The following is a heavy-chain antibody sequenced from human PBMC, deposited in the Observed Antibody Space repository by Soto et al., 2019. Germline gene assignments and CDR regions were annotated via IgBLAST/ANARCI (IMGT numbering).Heavy chain of an antibody. CDR3: ASSSYGPEKTSQYYYYYGMDF. V-gene: IGHV3-30-3*01. D-gene: IGHD3-16*01. CDR1: GFTFSSYA. Sequence: GGSLRLSCAASGFTFSSYAMNWVRQAPGKGLEWVAVISYDGSNKYYANSLKGRFTISRDNSKNTLYLQMISLRAEDTAVYYCASSSYGPEKTSQYYYYYGMDFWGQGTTVTVSS. CDR2: ISYDGSNK. J-gene: IGHJ6*02.